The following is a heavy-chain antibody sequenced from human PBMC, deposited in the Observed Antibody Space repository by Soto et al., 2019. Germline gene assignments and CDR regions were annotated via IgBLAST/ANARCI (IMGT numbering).Heavy chain of an antibody. D-gene: IGHD4-17*01. CDR2: ISYDGSSK. CDR3: ATHTVTNPDY. CDR1: GFTFSSYG. V-gene: IGHV3-30*03. J-gene: IGHJ4*02. Sequence: QVQLVESGGGVVQPGRSLRLSCVASGFTFSSYGMHWVRQAPGKGLEWVAVISYDGSSKYYADSVKGRFTISRDNSKNTLYLQMNSLRAEDTAVYYCATHTVTNPDYWGQGTLVTVSS.